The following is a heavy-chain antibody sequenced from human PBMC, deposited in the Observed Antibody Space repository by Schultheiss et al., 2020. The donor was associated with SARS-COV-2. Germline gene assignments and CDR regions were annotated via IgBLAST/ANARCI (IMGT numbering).Heavy chain of an antibody. J-gene: IGHJ4*02. Sequence: TLSLTCTVSGGSISSGGYYWSWIRQHPGKGLEWIGYIYYSGSTYYNPSLKSRVTISVDTSKNQFSLKLSSVTAADTAVYYCARQPRSTTIFGVVMHFDYWGQGTLVTVSS. CDR1: GGSISSGGYY. CDR2: IYYSGST. CDR3: ARQPRSTTIFGVVMHFDY. D-gene: IGHD3-3*01. V-gene: IGHV4-31*03.